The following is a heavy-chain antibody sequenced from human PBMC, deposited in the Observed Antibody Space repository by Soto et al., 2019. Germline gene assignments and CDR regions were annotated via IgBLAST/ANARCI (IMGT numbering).Heavy chain of an antibody. CDR3: ARDRLPIWGGMDV. CDR1: GGPISSSNYY. J-gene: IGHJ6*02. Sequence: QVQLQESGPGLVKPSQSLSLTCSVSGGPISSSNYYWSWIRQPPGKGLEYIGYIYYSGSTYYNPSLKSRVTISVDTSKNQFPLRLTSVTAADTAVYFCARDRLPIWGGMDVWGQGTTVIVSS. D-gene: IGHD5-18*01. V-gene: IGHV4-30-4*01. CDR2: IYYSGST.